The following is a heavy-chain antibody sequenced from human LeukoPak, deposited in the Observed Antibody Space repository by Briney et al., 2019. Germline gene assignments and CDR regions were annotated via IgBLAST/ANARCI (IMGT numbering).Heavy chain of an antibody. Sequence: ASVKVSCKASGYTFTDYYMHWVRQAPGQGLEWMGWINPNSGGTNYAQKFQGRVTMTRDTSISTAYMELSRLRSDDTAVYYCARAGRSVAATLPDDYWGQGTLVTVSS. CDR2: INPNSGGT. CDR3: ARAGRSVAATLPDDY. J-gene: IGHJ4*02. D-gene: IGHD2-15*01. CDR1: GYTFTDYY. V-gene: IGHV1-2*02.